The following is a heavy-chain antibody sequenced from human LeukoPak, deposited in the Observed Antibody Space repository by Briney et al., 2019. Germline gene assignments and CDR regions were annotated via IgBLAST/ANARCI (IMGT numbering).Heavy chain of an antibody. V-gene: IGHV3-30*04. CDR1: GFTFSSYA. CDR2: ISYDGSNK. D-gene: IGHD5-24*01. Sequence: PGRSLRLSCAASGFTFSSYAMHWVRQAPGKGLEWVAVISYDGSNKYYADSVKGRFTISRDNSKNTLYLQMNSLRAEDTAVYYCAKAEGWLLDYWGQGTLVTVSS. J-gene: IGHJ4*02. CDR3: AKAEGWLLDY.